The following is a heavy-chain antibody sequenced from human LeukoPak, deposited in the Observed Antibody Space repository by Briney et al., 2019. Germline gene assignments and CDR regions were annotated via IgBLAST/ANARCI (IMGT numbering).Heavy chain of an antibody. CDR2: IYHSGST. D-gene: IGHD6-19*01. CDR3: ASSGWYAGGY. CDR1: GYSISTDYY. V-gene: IGHV4-38-2*02. J-gene: IGHJ4*02. Sequence: PSETLSLTCTVSGYSISTDYYWGWIRQPPGEGLEWIGSIYHSGSTYYNPSLKSRVTISVDTSKNQFSLRLSSVTAADTAVYYCASSGWYAGGYWGQGTLVTVSS.